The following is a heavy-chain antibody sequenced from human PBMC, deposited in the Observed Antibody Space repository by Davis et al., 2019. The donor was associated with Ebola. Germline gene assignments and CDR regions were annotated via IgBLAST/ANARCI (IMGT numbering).Heavy chain of an antibody. Sequence: PGGSLRLSCAASGFTFSSYWMTWGRQTPGKGLEWVANIKQDGSQKYYVSSVKGRFTISRDNAKNSLNLQMNSLRVEDTAVYYCARVRGMDVWGQGTTVTVSS. CDR2: IKQDGSQK. V-gene: IGHV3-7*04. J-gene: IGHJ6*02. CDR1: GFTFSSYW. CDR3: ARVRGMDV.